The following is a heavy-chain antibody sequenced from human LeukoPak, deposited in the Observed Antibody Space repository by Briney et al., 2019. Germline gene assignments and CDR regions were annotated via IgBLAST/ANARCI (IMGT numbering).Heavy chain of an antibody. J-gene: IGHJ6*03. V-gene: IGHV3-48*01. CDR3: ARVGVPVRIAARPPRDKNPFYYYYYMDV. CDR1: GFTFSAYS. Sequence: GGSLRLSCAASGFTFSAYSMTWVRQAPGKGLEWLSYISSSSMTVYYADSVKGRFTISRDNGKNSLFLQMNSLRAEDTAVYYCARVGVPVRIAARPPRDKNPFYYYYYMDVWGKGTTVTVSS. CDR2: ISSSSMTV. D-gene: IGHD6-6*01.